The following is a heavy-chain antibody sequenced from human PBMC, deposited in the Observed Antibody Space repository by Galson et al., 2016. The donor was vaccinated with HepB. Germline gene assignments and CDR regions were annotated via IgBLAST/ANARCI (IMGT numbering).Heavy chain of an antibody. CDR3: ARNLRPPGYYGMDV. V-gene: IGHV3-33*01. CDR2: IWYDGSSK. D-gene: IGHD6-25*01. J-gene: IGHJ6*02. Sequence: SLRLSCAASEFTFSSYGMHWVRQAPGKGLEWVAVIWYDGSSKYCADSVKGRFTISRDNSKNTLYLQMNSLRAEDAAVYYCARNLRPPGYYGMDVWGQGTTVTVSS. CDR1: EFTFSSYG.